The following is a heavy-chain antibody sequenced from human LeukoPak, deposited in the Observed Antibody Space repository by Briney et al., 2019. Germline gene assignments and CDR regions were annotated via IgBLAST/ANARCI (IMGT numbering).Heavy chain of an antibody. D-gene: IGHD4-17*01. V-gene: IGHV4-4*07. CDR2: IYTSGST. Sequence: RPSETLSLTCTVSGGSISSYYWSWIRQPAGKGLEWIGRIYTSGSTNYNPSLKSRVTMSVDTSKNQFSLKLTSVTAADTAVYYCARGTTVTTGYWYFDPWGRGTLVTVSS. CDR3: ARGTTVTTGYWYFDP. J-gene: IGHJ2*01. CDR1: GGSISSYY.